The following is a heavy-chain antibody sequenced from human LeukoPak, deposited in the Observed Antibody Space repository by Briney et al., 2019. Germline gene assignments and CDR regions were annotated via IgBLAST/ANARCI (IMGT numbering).Heavy chain of an antibody. CDR3: AREPSQKGAHYMDV. CDR1: GFTFSSYA. V-gene: IGHV3-21*01. CDR2: ISGSGGNT. D-gene: IGHD3-16*01. J-gene: IGHJ6*03. Sequence: PGGSLRLSCAASGFTFSSYAMNWVRQAPGKGLEWVSAISGSGGNTDYADSVKGRFTISRDNAKNSLYLQMNSLRAEDTAVYYCAREPSQKGAHYMDVWGKGTTVTISS.